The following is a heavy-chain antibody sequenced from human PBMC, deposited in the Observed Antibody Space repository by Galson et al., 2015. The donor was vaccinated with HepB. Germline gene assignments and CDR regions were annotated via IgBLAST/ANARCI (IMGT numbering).Heavy chain of an antibody. CDR1: GDTFSTYS. D-gene: IGHD2-15*01. CDR3: ARSLDVVVAKTATQRWEFDP. Sequence: SVKVSCKASGDTFSTYSFSWVRQAPGQGLEWMGRIIPVADITNYAQKFQGRVTITADKSTGTVYMELSSLRSEDTAVYYCARSLDVVVAKTATQRWEFDPWGQGTLVTVSS. CDR2: IIPVADIT. J-gene: IGHJ5*02. V-gene: IGHV1-69*02.